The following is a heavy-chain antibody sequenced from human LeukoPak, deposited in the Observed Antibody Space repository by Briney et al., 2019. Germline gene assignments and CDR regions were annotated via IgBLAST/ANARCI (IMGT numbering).Heavy chain of an antibody. D-gene: IGHD5-18*01. CDR3: AKEGYSYGYSLSLDY. J-gene: IGHJ4*02. CDR1: GFTFSSYG. Sequence: GGSLRLSCAASGFTFSSYGMSWVRQAPGKGLEWVSAISGSGGSTYYADSVKGRFTISRDNSKNTLYLQMNSLRAEDTAVYYCAKEGYSYGYSLSLDYWGREPWSPSPQ. CDR2: ISGSGGST. V-gene: IGHV3-23*01.